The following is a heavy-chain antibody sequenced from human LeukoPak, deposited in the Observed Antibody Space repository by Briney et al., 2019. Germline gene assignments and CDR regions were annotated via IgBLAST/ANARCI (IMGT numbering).Heavy chain of an antibody. CDR3: ARDLMQATTVRYYYYGMDV. J-gene: IGHJ6*02. CDR2: INPNSGGT. V-gene: IGHV1-2*02. D-gene: IGHD4-17*01. CDR1: GYTFTGYY. Sequence: ASVKVSCKASGYTFTGYYMHWVRQAPGQGLEWMGWINPNSGGTNYAQKFQGRVTMTRDTSISTAYMELSRLRSDDTAVYYCARDLMQATTVRYYYYGMDVWGQGTTVTVSS.